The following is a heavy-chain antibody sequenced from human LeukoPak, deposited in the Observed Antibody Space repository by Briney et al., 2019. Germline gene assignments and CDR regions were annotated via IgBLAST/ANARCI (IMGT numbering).Heavy chain of an antibody. V-gene: IGHV1-69*13. CDR1: GGTFSSYA. D-gene: IGHD4-23*01. CDR3: ARDTAGGNSSSWYFDL. CDR2: IIPIFGTA. J-gene: IGHJ2*01. Sequence: SVKVSCKASGGTFSSYAISWVRQAPGQGLEWMGGIIPIFGTANYAQKFQGRVTITADEPTSTAYMELSSLRSEDTAVYYCARDTAGGNSSSWYFDLWGRGTLVTVSS.